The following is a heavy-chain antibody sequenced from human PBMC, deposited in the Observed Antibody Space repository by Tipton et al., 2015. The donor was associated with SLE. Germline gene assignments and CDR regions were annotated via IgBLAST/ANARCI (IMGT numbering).Heavy chain of an antibody. CDR1: GGSFSGYY. Sequence: TLSLTCAVYGGSFSGYYWSWIRQPPGKGLEWIGSIYHSGSTYYNPSLKSRVTISVDTSKNQFSLKLSSVTAADTAVYYCARLSNNDRRYFDYWGQGTLVTVSS. D-gene: IGHD3-9*01. CDR3: ARLSNNDRRYFDY. J-gene: IGHJ4*02. V-gene: IGHV4-34*01. CDR2: IYHSGST.